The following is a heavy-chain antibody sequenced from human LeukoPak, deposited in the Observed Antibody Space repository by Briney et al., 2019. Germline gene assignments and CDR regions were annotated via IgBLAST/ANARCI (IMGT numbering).Heavy chain of an antibody. CDR2: ITDGGSGP. J-gene: IGHJ4*02. CDR3: AKGYYYYDSSGYPTSPIDY. CDR1: GFTFSSYA. Sequence: PGGSLRLSCAASGFTFSSYAMSWVRQAPGKGLEWVSGITDGGSGPSYADSVKGRFSVSRDNSKNTLFLQMSSLRAEDSAVYYCAKGYYYYDSSGYPTSPIDYWGQGTLVTVSS. V-gene: IGHV3-23*01. D-gene: IGHD3-22*01.